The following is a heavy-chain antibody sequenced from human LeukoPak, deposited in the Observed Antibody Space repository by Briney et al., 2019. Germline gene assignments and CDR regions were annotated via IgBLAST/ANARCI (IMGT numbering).Heavy chain of an antibody. D-gene: IGHD3-3*01. CDR3: ARGDFWSGYYVY. V-gene: IGHV3-21*01. CDR2: ISSSSSYI. J-gene: IGHJ4*02. CDR1: GFTFSSYS. Sequence: GGSLRLSCAASGFTFSSYSMNWVRQAPGKGLEWVSSISSSSSYIYYADSVKGRFTISRDNAKNSLYLQMNSLRAEDTAVYYCARGDFWSGYYVYWGQGTLVTVSS.